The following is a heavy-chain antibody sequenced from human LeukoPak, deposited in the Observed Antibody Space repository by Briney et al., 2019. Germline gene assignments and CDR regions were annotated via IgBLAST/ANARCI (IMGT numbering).Heavy chain of an antibody. D-gene: IGHD6-19*01. Sequence: PSETLSLTCTVSGDSISNYYWSWIRQSPGKKLEWIGYIYNRGSTIYNPSLKSRVTISTDTSKNQFSLRLTSVTAADTAVYYCARAEKAVTGTLDYWGQGTLITVSS. CDR2: IYNRGST. V-gene: IGHV4-59*01. CDR1: GDSISNYY. CDR3: ARAEKAVTGTLDY. J-gene: IGHJ4*02.